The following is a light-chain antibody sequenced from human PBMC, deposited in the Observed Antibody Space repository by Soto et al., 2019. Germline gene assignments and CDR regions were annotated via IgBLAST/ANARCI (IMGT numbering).Light chain of an antibody. J-gene: IGKJ2*01. CDR2: GAS. Sequence: EIVLTQSPGTLSLSPGERATLSCRASQSVSSSYLAWYQQKPGQAPRLLIYGASSRATGIPDRFSGSGSGTDFTLTISRLEPEDFAVYYCQQYGSSRQGMYTFGQGTKLEIK. V-gene: IGKV3-20*01. CDR3: QQYGSSRQGMYT. CDR1: QSVSSSY.